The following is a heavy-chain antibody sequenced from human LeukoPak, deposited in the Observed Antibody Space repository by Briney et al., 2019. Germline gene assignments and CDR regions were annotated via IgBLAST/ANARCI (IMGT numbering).Heavy chain of an antibody. CDR1: GGSISSNYY. Sequence: PSETLSLTCSVSGGSISSNYYWSWIRQPPGKGLEWIGYIYYRGSTNYNPSLKSRVSMSVDTSKNQFSLKLSSVTAADTAVYYCARDSGTTGEVKFDPWGQGTLVTVSS. V-gene: IGHV4-59*12. CDR3: ARDSGTTGEVKFDP. J-gene: IGHJ5*02. D-gene: IGHD3-10*01. CDR2: IYYRGST.